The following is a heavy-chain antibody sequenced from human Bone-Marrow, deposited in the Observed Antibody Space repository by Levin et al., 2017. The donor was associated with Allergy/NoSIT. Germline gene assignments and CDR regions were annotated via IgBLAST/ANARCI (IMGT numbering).Heavy chain of an antibody. D-gene: IGHD4-23*01. CDR3: AKDYGRKGMAFEY. J-gene: IGHJ4*02. CDR1: GFTFTEYG. V-gene: IGHV3-30*18. CDR2: ITFDGTNK. Sequence: GESLKISCAASGFTFTEYGMHWVRQAPGKGLEWMAVITFDGTNKYYGDSVKGRFNVSRDNSKNTLYLQMNSLRTDDSAVYYCAKDYGRKGMAFEYWGQGTPVTVSS.